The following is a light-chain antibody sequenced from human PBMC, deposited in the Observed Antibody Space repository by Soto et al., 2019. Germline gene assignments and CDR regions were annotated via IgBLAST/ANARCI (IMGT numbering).Light chain of an antibody. J-gene: IGKJ5*01. V-gene: IGKV3-20*01. CDR3: QQYGSSPSIT. CDR1: ESVSDNY. Sequence: EIVLTQSPGTLSLSPGERTTLSCSASESVSDNYLAWYQQRSGQAPRLVIYGASSRASAVPDRFSGSGSGADFTLTISRLEPEDFAVYYCQQYGSSPSITFGQGTRLEIK. CDR2: GAS.